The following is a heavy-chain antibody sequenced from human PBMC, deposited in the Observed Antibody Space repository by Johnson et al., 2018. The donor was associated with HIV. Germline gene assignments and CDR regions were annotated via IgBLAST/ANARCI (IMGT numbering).Heavy chain of an antibody. V-gene: IGHV3-30*04. CDR2: ISYDGSNK. J-gene: IGHJ3*02. CDR3: AKDERQLGGWSHAFDI. D-gene: IGHD7-27*01. CDR1: GFTFTSYA. Sequence: QVQLVESGGGLVQPGGSLKLSCAASGFTFTSYAMHWVRQAPGKGLEWVAVISYDGSNKYYADSVEGRFTISSDNSKSTLYLQMSSLKAEDTAVYYCAKDERQLGGWSHAFDIWGQGTMVTVSS.